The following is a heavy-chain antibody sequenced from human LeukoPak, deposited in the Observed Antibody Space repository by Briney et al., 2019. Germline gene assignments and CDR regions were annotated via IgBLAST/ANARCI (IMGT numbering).Heavy chain of an antibody. CDR2: ISAYNGNT. V-gene: IGHV1-18*01. D-gene: IGHD2-2*01. Sequence: ASVKVSCKASGYTFTSYGISWVRQAPGQGLEWMGWISAYNGNTNYAQKLQGRVTMTTDTSTSTAYMELRSLRSDDTAVYYCARSSGYCSSTSCLWTWGQGTLVTVSS. CDR3: ARSSGYCSSTSCLWT. CDR1: GYTFTSYG. J-gene: IGHJ5*02.